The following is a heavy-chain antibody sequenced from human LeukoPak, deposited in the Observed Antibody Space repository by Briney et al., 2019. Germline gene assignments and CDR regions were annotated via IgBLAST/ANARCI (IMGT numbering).Heavy chain of an antibody. CDR2: IYTSGST. Sequence: SETLSLTCTVSGGSISSYYWSWIRQPPGKGLEWIGYIYTSGSTNYHPSLKSRVTISVDTSKNQFSLKLSSVTAADTAVYYCARHSRITIFGVANGAFDIWGQGTMVTVSS. J-gene: IGHJ3*02. CDR1: GGSISSYY. V-gene: IGHV4-4*09. D-gene: IGHD3-3*01. CDR3: ARHSRITIFGVANGAFDI.